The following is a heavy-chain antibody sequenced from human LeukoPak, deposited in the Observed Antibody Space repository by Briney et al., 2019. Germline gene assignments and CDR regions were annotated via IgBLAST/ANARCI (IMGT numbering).Heavy chain of an antibody. Sequence: ASVKVSCKASGYTFTSYGISWVRQAPGQGLEWMGWISAYNGNTNYAQKLQGRVTMTTDTSTSTAYMELRSLRSDGTAVYYCARDPRITIFGVVTNQDYYYYGMDVWGQGTTVTVSS. CDR2: ISAYNGNT. D-gene: IGHD3-3*01. J-gene: IGHJ6*02. V-gene: IGHV1-18*01. CDR1: GYTFTSYG. CDR3: ARDPRITIFGVVTNQDYYYYGMDV.